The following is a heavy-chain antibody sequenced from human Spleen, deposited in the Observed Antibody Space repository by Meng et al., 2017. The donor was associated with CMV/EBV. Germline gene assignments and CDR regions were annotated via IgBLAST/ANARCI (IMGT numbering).Heavy chain of an antibody. CDR1: RFTFSSYV. J-gene: IGHJ4*02. V-gene: IGHV3-30*02. Sequence: LSLTCAASRFTFSSYVMHWVRQAPGKGLEWVAFIQYDGSDEYYADSVKGRFTISRDNSKNTLYLQMNSLRGEDTAVYYCAKDDANWNIDCWGQGTLVTVSS. D-gene: IGHD1/OR15-1a*01. CDR2: IQYDGSDE. CDR3: AKDDANWNIDC.